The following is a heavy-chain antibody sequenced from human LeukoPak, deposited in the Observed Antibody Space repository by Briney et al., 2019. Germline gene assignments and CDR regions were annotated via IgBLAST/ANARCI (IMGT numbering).Heavy chain of an antibody. J-gene: IGHJ4*02. D-gene: IGHD2-2*01. Sequence: ASVKVSCRASGYTFTANYMHGVPQAPGQGLEWMGWINPRSGSTNYGEKFRGRVTMTRDTSITTAYMELSSLRFDGTAVYYCARGSGTSWFDYWGEGTLVTVFS. CDR2: INPRSGST. V-gene: IGHV1-2*02. CDR3: ARGSGTSWFDY. CDR1: GYTFTANY.